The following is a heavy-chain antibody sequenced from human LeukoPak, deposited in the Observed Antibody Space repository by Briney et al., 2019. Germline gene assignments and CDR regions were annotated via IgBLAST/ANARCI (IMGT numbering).Heavy chain of an antibody. J-gene: IGHJ5*02. Sequence: SETLSLTCAVYGGSFSGYYWSWIRQPPGKGLEGIGEINHSGSTNYHPSLRRPLTISVATSKTQFSLTLSSVTAAHPAVYYCARRRLTYYYGSGSYSSGGANWFVPVGQGTLVTVSS. CDR3: ARRRLTYYYGSGSYSSGGANWFVP. CDR1: GGSFSGYY. V-gene: IGHV4-34*01. D-gene: IGHD3-10*01. CDR2: INHSGST.